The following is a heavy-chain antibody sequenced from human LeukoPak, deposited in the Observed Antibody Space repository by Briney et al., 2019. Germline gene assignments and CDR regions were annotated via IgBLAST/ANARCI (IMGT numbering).Heavy chain of an antibody. CDR1: GDSVSSNSAA. Sequence: SQTLSLTCAISGDSVSSNSAAWNWIRQSPSRGLEWLGRTYYRSKWYNDYAVSVKSRITINPDTSKNQFSLQLNSVTPEDTAVYYCPRVSFSGGYYLSDPWFDPWGQGTLDTVSS. CDR3: PRVSFSGGYYLSDPWFDP. CDR2: TYYRSKWYN. J-gene: IGHJ5*02. V-gene: IGHV6-1*01. D-gene: IGHD3-22*01.